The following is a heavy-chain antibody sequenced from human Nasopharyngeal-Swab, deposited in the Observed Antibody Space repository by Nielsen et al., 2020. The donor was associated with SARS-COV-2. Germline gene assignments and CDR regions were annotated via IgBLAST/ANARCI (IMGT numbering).Heavy chain of an antibody. Sequence: WILQPPGKGLEWIGRIYTSGSTNYNPSLKSRVTISVDTSKNQFSLKLSSVTAADTAVYYCARGITTLYYYYYMDVWGKGTTVTASS. D-gene: IGHD3-10*01. V-gene: IGHV4-61*02. CDR3: ARGITTLYYYYYMDV. J-gene: IGHJ6*03. CDR2: IYTSGST.